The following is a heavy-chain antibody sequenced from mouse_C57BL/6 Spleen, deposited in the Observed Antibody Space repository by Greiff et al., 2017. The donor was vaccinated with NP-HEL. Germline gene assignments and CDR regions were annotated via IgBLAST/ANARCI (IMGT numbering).Heavy chain of an antibody. CDR3: ARLLMNFDY. Sequence: VQLQQSGAELVNPGASVNLSCKASGYTLTSYWMHWVKQRPGQGLEWIGEINPSNGRTNYNEKFKSKATLTVDKSSSTDYMQLSSPTSEDSAVYYCARLLMNFDYWGPRHHSHSLL. CDR2: INPSNGRT. J-gene: IGHJ2*01. CDR1: GYTLTSYW. V-gene: IGHV1S81*02. D-gene: IGHD2-1*01.